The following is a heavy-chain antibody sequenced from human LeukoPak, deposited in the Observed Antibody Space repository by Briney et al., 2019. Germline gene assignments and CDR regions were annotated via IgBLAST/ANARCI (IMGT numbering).Heavy chain of an antibody. CDR3: ARGNTLILTDDY. CDR1: GYTFTSYD. J-gene: IGHJ4*02. D-gene: IGHD3-16*02. V-gene: IGHV1-8*01. Sequence: ASAKVSCKASGYTFTSYDINWVRQATGQGLEWMGWMNPNSGNTGYAQKFQGRVTMTRNTSISTAYMELSSLRSEDTAVYYCARGNTLILTDDYWGQGTLVTVSS. CDR2: MNPNSGNT.